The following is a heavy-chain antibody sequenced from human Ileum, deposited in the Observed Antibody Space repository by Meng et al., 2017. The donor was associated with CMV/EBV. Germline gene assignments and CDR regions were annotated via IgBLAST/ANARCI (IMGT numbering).Heavy chain of an antibody. CDR2: ISAYNGNT. CDR3: ARDRAPHDPFDY. J-gene: IGHJ4*02. Sequence: QFHVVHSGAEVKKPGASGKVSCKASGYTFTSYGISWVRQAPGQGLEWMGWISAYNGNTNYAQKLQGRVTMTTDTSTSTAYMELRSLRSDDTAVYYCARDRAPHDPFDYWGQGTLVTVSS. D-gene: IGHD3-10*01. CDR1: GYTFTSYG. V-gene: IGHV1-18*01.